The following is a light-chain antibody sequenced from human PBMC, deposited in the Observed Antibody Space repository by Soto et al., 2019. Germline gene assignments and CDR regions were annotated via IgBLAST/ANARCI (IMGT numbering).Light chain of an antibody. J-gene: IGKJ5*01. CDR2: AAS. Sequence: DIQMTQSPSSVSASVGERVTITCRASQGITNWLAWYQQKPGKAPKLLIYAASGLPSGVPSRFSGSGSGTDFTLTISSLQPEDFAVYYCHQRQYWPPITFGQGTRLEIK. V-gene: IGKV1-12*01. CDR3: HQRQYWPPIT. CDR1: QGITNW.